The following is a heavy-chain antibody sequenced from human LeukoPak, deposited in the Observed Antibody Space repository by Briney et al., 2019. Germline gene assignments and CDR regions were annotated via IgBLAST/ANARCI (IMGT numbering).Heavy chain of an antibody. CDR2: INPSGSSA. J-gene: IGHJ4*02. CDR1: GYSFTSYY. D-gene: IGHD2-2*01. Sequence: ASVKVSCKASGYSFTSYYMHWVRQAPGQGLEWMGFINPSGSSAAYAQKFQGRLTMTRDMFTSTDYMELSRLRSDDTAVYYCARGIVVVPADYWGQGTLVTVSS. CDR3: ARGIVVVPADY. V-gene: IGHV1-46*01.